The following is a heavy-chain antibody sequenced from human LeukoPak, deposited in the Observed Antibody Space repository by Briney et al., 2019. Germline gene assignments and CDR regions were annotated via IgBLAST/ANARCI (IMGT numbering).Heavy chain of an antibody. CDR3: ARDPSTYSSSWPYGMDV. J-gene: IGHJ6*02. Sequence: SETLSLTCTVSGGSISSYYWSWIRQPPGKGLVWIGYIYYSGSTNYNPSLKSQVTISEDTSKNQFSLKLSSVTAADTAVYYCARDPSTYSSSWPYGMDVWGQGTTVTVSS. CDR2: IYYSGST. CDR1: GGSISSYY. D-gene: IGHD6-13*01. V-gene: IGHV4-59*01.